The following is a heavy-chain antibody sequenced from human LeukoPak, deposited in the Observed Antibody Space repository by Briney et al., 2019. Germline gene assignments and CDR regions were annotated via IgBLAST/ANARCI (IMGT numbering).Heavy chain of an antibody. V-gene: IGHV4-31*03. Sequence: SGTLSLTCTVSGGSISSGGYYWSWIRQHPGKGLEWIGYIYYSGSTYYNPSLKSRVTISVDTSKNQFSLKLSSVTAADTAVYYCAGGYYDFWSGSPPVDYWGQGTLVTVSS. D-gene: IGHD3-3*01. CDR1: GGSISSGGYY. CDR2: IYYSGST. J-gene: IGHJ4*02. CDR3: AGGYYDFWSGSPPVDY.